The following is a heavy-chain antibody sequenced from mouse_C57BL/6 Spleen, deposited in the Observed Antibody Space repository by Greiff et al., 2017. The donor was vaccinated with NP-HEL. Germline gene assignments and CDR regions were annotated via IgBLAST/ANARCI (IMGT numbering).Heavy chain of an antibody. CDR3: ARGTAQATVFAY. CDR1: GYTFTGYW. Sequence: LVESGAELMKPGASVKLSCKATGYTFTGYWIEWVKQRPGHGLEWIGEILPGSGSTNYNEKFKGKATFTADTSSNTAYMQLSSLTTEDSAIYYCARGTAQATVFAYWGQGTLVTVSA. J-gene: IGHJ3*01. D-gene: IGHD3-2*02. V-gene: IGHV1-9*01. CDR2: ILPGSGST.